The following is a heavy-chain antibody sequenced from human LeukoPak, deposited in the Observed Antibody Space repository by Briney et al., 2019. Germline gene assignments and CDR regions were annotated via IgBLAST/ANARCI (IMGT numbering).Heavy chain of an antibody. CDR2: ISAYNGNT. CDR3: ATVARSVTDC. Sequence: GASVKVSCKASGYTFTSYVIRWVRQAPGQGLEWMGWISAYNGNTKYAQKLQGRVTITTDTSTSTAYMELRSLRSDDTAVYYCATVARSVTDCWGQGTLVTVSS. CDR1: GYTFTSYV. J-gene: IGHJ4*02. V-gene: IGHV1-18*01.